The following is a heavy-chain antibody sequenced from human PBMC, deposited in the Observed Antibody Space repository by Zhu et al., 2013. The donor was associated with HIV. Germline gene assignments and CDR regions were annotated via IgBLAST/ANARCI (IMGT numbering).Heavy chain of an antibody. CDR1: GYTFTTHY. CDR2: INPNGGGT. CDR3: ARAASRHCDKRRCYWGTQNL. D-gene: IGHD2-2*01. J-gene: IGHJ4*03. Sequence: QVQLVQSGAGVEKPGASLRVSCKTSGYTFTTHYIHWLRQAPGQGLQWMGWINPNGGGTIYAQKFQGRVIMTRDTSTNTVYMELSSLRSDDTAVYFCARAASRHCDKRRCYWGTQNLWGQGIHVTVSS. V-gene: IGHV1-2*02.